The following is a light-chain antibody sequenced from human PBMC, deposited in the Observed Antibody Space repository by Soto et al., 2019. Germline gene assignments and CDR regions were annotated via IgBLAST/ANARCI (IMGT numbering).Light chain of an antibody. CDR2: GAS. J-gene: IGKJ4*01. V-gene: IGKV3-20*01. Sequence: ENVLTQSPGTLSLSPGERATLSCRASQSVSGNYLAWYQHKPGQAPRLLIYGASSRATGIADRFSGSGSGTDFTLTVSRREPEDFAVYYCHQYGSSPLPGGSPLPFGGGTKVEIK. CDR1: QSVSGNY. CDR3: HQYGSSPLPGGSPLP.